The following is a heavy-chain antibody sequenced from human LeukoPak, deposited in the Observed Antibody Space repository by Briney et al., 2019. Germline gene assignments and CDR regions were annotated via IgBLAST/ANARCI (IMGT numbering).Heavy chain of an antibody. J-gene: IGHJ4*02. CDR2: ITGDGTTT. CDR3: AKMQGYFDY. Sequence: GALRLSCEASGLTFSSYGMSWVRQAPGKGLQWVSAITGDGTTTYYADSVKGRFTISRDNSKNMLYLQMSSLRAEDTAVHYCAKMQGYFDYWGQGTLVPVSS. CDR1: GLTFSSYG. V-gene: IGHV3-23*01.